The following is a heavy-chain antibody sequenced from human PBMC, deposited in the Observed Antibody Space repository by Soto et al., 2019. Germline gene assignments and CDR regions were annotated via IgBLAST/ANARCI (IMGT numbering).Heavy chain of an antibody. CDR1: GGSISSYY. Sequence: QVQLQESGPGLVKPSETLSLTCTVSGGSISSYYWSWIRQPPGKGLEWIGYIYYSGSTNYNPSLKSRLTIAVDXXKXQFXLKMSSVTAADTAVYYCASPLSPDYGAAKYWYLDLWGRGTLVTVSS. CDR2: IYYSGST. D-gene: IGHD4-17*01. CDR3: ASPLSPDYGAAKYWYLDL. J-gene: IGHJ2*01. V-gene: IGHV4-59*08.